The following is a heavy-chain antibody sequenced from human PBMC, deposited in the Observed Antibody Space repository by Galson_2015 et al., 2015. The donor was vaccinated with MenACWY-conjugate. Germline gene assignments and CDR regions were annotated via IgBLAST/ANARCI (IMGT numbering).Heavy chain of an antibody. Sequence: SLRLSCAASGFTFSDYYMSWLRQAPGKGLEWVSYISSSSSTYTDHADSVKGRFTVSRDNAKNSLYLQMSSLRAEDTAVYYCARVQGGTRGVNYWGQGTLVTVSS. D-gene: IGHD1-1*01. J-gene: IGHJ4*02. CDR2: ISSSSSTYT. V-gene: IGHV3-11*05. CDR1: GFTFSDYY. CDR3: ARVQGGTRGVNY.